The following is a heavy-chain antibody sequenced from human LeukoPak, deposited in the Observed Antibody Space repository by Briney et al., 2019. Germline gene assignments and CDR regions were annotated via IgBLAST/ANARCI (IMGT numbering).Heavy chain of an antibody. CDR2: IWYDGSNK. Sequence: GGSLRLSCAASGFTFSSYGMHWVRQAPGKGLEWVAVIWYDGSNKYYADSVKGRFTISRDNSKNTLYLQMNSLRAEDTAVYYCARDQWELLAIDYWGQGTLVTVSS. D-gene: IGHD1-26*01. CDR1: GFTFSSYG. CDR3: ARDQWELLAIDY. V-gene: IGHV3-33*01. J-gene: IGHJ4*02.